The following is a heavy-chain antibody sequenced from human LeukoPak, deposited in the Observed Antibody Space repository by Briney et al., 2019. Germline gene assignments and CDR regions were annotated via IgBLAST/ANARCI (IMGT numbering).Heavy chain of an antibody. CDR2: IYSGGSP. J-gene: IGHJ4*02. V-gene: IGHV3-53*01. CDR1: GFIVSANY. D-gene: IGHD4-11*01. Sequence: GGSLRLSCAASGFIVSANYMNWVRQAPGKGLEWVSVIYSGGSPFYADYVKGRFTISRDNSKNTVYLQMNSLRVKDTAVYYCARGRQCDFWGQGTLVTVSS. CDR3: ARGRQCDF.